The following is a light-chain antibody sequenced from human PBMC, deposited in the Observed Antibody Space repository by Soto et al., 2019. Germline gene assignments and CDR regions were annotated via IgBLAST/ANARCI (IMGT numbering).Light chain of an antibody. Sequence: EIVLTQSPATLSLSPGERATLSCRASQSIGSNLAWYQQKPGQALRLLIYDASNRATGIPARFSGKGSGTGFTLTISSLEPEDFAVYYCQQRSNGPLFTFGPGTRVDIK. V-gene: IGKV3-11*01. CDR3: QQRSNGPLFT. CDR1: QSIGSN. CDR2: DAS. J-gene: IGKJ3*01.